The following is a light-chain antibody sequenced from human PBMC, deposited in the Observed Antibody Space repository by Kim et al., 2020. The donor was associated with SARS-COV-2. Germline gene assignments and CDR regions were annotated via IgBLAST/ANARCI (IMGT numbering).Light chain of an antibody. CDR3: QQYGDSHQT. CDR1: QRVSGKY. J-gene: IGKJ2*01. CDR2: GAF. V-gene: IGKV3-20*01. Sequence: PGAGATLSCRASQRVSGKYLAWYQQKPGLAPRLLIYGAFSRATGIPDRFRGGGSGTDFTLTITALEPEDFAVYYCQQYGDSHQTFGQGTKLEI.